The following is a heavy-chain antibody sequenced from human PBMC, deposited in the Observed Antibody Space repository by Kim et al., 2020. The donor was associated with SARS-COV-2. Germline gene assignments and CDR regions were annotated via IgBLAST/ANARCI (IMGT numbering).Heavy chain of an antibody. CDR2: INHSGDT. V-gene: IGHV4-34*01. CDR3: ARLMSDSRKYWWFHP. Sequence: SETLSLTCVVSGGSFSDYYWTWIRQPPGKGLEWIGEINHSGDTNYNPSLRSRVTLTVDASKNQFSLTMDSVTAADTPVYYAARLMSDSRKYWWFHPWGQG. J-gene: IGHJ5*02. D-gene: IGHD3-22*01. CDR1: GGSFSDYY.